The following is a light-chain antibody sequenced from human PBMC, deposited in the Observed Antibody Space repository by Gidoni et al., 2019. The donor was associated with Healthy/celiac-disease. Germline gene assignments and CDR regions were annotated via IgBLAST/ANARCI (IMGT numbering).Light chain of an antibody. V-gene: IGKV3-20*01. J-gene: IGKJ2*01. CDR2: GAS. CDR3: QQYGSSPGYT. Sequence: EIVLTQPPRTLSLSPGERATLSCRASQSVSSSYLAWYQQKPGQAPRLLIYGASSRATGIPDRFSGSGSGTDFTLTISRLEPEDFAVYYCQQYGSSPGYTFGQGTKLEIK. CDR1: QSVSSSY.